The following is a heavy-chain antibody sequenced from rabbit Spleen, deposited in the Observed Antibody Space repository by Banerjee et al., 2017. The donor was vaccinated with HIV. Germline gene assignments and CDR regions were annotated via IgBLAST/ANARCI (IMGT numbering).Heavy chain of an antibody. V-gene: IGHV1S45*01. CDR2: IYTSSSGST. D-gene: IGHD6-1*01. CDR1: GFSFSDREV. CDR3: ARSAYGSAAHGDVILSRLDL. Sequence: QEQLVESGGGLVKPEGSLTLTCKASGFSFSDREVMCWVRQAPGKGLQWIACIYTSSSGSTYYASWAKGRFTISKTSSTTVTLQMTSLTAADTATYFCARSAYGSAAHGDVILSRLDLWGPGTLVTVS. J-gene: IGHJ3*01.